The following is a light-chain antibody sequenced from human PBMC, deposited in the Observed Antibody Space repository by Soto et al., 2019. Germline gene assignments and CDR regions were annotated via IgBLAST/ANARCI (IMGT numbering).Light chain of an antibody. V-gene: IGLV1-40*01. Sequence: QSVLTQPPSVSGAPGQRVTISCTGSSSNIGAGYDVHWYQQLPGTAPKLLIFININRPSGIPDRFSGSKSGTSASLAITGLRAEDEADYYFQSYDSSLSGYVFGTGTKLTVL. CDR3: QSYDSSLSGYV. CDR2: INI. CDR1: SSNIGAGYD. J-gene: IGLJ1*01.